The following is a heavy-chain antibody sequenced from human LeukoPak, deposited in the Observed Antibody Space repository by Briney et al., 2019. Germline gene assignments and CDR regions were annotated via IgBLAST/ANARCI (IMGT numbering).Heavy chain of an antibody. V-gene: IGHV3-74*01. CDR3: ARGSPTPKSRYFDL. CDR2: INSDGSSA. Sequence: PGGSLRLSCEASEFTLKDYWMHWVRQGPGKGLVWVSRINSDGSSASYADSVKGRFTISRDNAKNTLYLQMNSLRAEDTAVYYCARGSPTPKSRYFDLWGRGTLVTVSS. D-gene: IGHD3-10*01. CDR1: EFTLKDYW. J-gene: IGHJ2*01.